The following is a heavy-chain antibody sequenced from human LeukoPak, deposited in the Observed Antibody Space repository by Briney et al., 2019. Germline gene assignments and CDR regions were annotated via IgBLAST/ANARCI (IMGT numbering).Heavy chain of an antibody. CDR1: GFTFGSYS. Sequence: PGGSLRLSCAASGFTFGSYSMNWVRQAPGKGLEWVSSISSSSSYIYYADSVKGRFTISRDNAKNSLYLQMNSLRAEDTAVYYCARENQYSSSWADYWGQGTLVTVSS. V-gene: IGHV3-21*01. CDR3: ARENQYSSSWADY. CDR2: ISSSSSYI. D-gene: IGHD6-13*01. J-gene: IGHJ4*02.